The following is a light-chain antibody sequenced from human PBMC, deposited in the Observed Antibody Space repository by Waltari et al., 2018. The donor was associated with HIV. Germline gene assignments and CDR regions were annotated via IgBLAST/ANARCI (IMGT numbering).Light chain of an antibody. CDR1: SGPVTSGHH. J-gene: IGLJ2*01. CDR2: DAN. CDR3: LLSYSGARPAI. V-gene: IGLV7-46*01. Sequence: QAVVTQEPALTVSPGGTVPLTCGSSSGPVTSGHHPHWFQQKPGQAPRALIYDANNRQSWTPARFSGSLLGGKAALTLSDAQPEDEADYFCLLSYSGARPAIFGGGTKLSVL.